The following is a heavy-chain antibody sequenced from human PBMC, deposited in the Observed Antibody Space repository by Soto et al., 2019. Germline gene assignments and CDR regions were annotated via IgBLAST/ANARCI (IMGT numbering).Heavy chain of an antibody. CDR1: GYTFTSYY. CDR3: AREPMTTVAFGFLIDY. CDR2: INPSGGST. V-gene: IGHV1-46*03. Sequence: ASVKVSCKASGYTFTSYYMHWVRQAPGQGLEWMGIINPSGGSTSYAQKFQGRVTMTRDTSTSTVYMELSSLRSEDTAVYYCAREPMTTVAFGFLIDYWGQGTLVTVSS. J-gene: IGHJ4*02. D-gene: IGHD4-17*01.